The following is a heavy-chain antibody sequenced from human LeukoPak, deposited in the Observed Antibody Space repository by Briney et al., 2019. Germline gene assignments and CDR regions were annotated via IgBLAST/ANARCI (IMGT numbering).Heavy chain of an antibody. J-gene: IGHJ4*02. CDR3: ARNRLSLNGGYFDY. D-gene: IGHD2-8*01. CDR1: GGTFSSYA. V-gene: IGHV1-69*01. Sequence: VASVKVSCKASGGTFSSYAISWVQQAPGQGLEWMGGIIPIFGTANYAQKFQGRVTITADESTSTAYMELSSLRSEDTAVYYCARNRLSLNGGYFDYWGQGTLVTVSS. CDR2: IIPIFGTA.